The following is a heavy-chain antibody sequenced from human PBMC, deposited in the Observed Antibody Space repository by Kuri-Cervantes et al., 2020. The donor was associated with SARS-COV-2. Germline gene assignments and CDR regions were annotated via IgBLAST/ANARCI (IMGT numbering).Heavy chain of an antibody. V-gene: IGHV3-21*01. D-gene: IGHD2-2*01. CDR1: GFTFSSYS. CDR2: ISSSSSYI. J-gene: IGHJ3*02. CDR3: AILGYCSSTGCAPDAFDI. Sequence: GGSLRLSCAASGFTFSSYSMNWVRQAPGKGLEWVSSISSSSSYIYYADSVKGRFTISRDNAKNSLYLQMNSLRAEDTAVYYCAILGYCSSTGCAPDAFDIWGQGTMVTVSS.